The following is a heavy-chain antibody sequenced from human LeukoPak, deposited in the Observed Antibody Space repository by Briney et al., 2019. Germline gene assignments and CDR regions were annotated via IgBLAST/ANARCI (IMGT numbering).Heavy chain of an antibody. D-gene: IGHD2-15*01. CDR2: IYHSGST. V-gene: IGHV4-4*02. J-gene: IGHJ4*02. CDR1: GGSISSSNW. Sequence: SGTLSLTCAVSGGSISSSNWWSWVRQPPGKGLEWIGEIYHSGSTNYNPSLKSRVTISVDKSKNQFSLKLSSVTAADTAVYYCARVRYCSGGSCPLIDYWGQGTLVTVSS. CDR3: ARVRYCSGGSCPLIDY.